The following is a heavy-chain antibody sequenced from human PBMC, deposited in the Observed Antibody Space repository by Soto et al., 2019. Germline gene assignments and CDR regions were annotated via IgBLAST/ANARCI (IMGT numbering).Heavy chain of an antibody. CDR2: IYYSGST. CDR1: GGSISSYY. CDR3: AGTRLDASMPIIKWAYFDY. V-gene: IGHV4-59*08. D-gene: IGHD2-2*01. Sequence: PSETLSLTCTVSGGSISSYYWSWIRQPPGKGLEWIGYIYYSGSTNYNPSLKSRVTISVDTSKNQFSLKLSSVTAADTAVYYRAGTRLDASMPIIKWAYFDYWGQGTLVTVSS. J-gene: IGHJ4*02.